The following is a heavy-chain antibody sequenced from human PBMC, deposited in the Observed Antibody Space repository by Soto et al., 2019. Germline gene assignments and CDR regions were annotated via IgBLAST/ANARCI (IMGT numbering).Heavy chain of an antibody. D-gene: IGHD6-13*01. CDR1: GGSMRNYF. CDR3: AAGEASSRNLAPCYLDF. CDR2: IHYSGTT. J-gene: IGHJ4*02. Sequence: SETLSLTCTVAGGSMRNYFWTWIRQPPGKGLEWIGYIHYSGTTSFFPSYNPSLRSRVTISEDTSKNQFSLKLFSVTTADTAVYFCAAGEASSRNLAPCYLDFWGQGTLVTVS. V-gene: IGHV4-59*01.